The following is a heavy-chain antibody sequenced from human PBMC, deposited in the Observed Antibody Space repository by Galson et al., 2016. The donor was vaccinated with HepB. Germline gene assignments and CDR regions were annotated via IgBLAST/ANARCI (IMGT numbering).Heavy chain of an antibody. J-gene: IGHJ4*02. CDR1: GYTFDTYA. V-gene: IGHV1-18*01. Sequence: SVKVSCKASGYTFDTYAITWVRQSPGQGLEWMGRINPYNGHTNYAQILQGRLTMTTDTSTGTAFMELRSLRSDDTALYFCARGRDDYGDLRDYFFDSWGQGTLVTVSS. CDR2: INPYNGHT. D-gene: IGHD4-17*01. CDR3: ARGRDDYGDLRDYFFDS.